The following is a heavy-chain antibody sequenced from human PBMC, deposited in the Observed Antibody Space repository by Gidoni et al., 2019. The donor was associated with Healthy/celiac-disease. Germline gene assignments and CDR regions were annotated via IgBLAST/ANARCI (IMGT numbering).Heavy chain of an antibody. CDR2: ISSSSSYI. Sequence: EVQLVESGGGLVKPGGSLRLSCAASGFTFSSYRMNWVRQAPGKGLEWVSSISSSSSYIYYADSVKGRFTISRDNAKNSLYLQMNSLRAEDTAVYYCARDGFTVTTGYYYYGMDVWGQGTTVTVSS. CDR1: GFTFSSYR. D-gene: IGHD4-4*01. J-gene: IGHJ6*02. V-gene: IGHV3-21*01. CDR3: ARDGFTVTTGYYYYGMDV.